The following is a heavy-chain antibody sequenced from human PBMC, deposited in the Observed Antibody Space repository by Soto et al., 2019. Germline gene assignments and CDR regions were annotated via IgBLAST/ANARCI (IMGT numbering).Heavy chain of an antibody. D-gene: IGHD3-9*01. J-gene: IGHJ4*02. CDR1: GYSFSGYW. CDR3: ARILRGGPRDKDFDY. V-gene: IGHV5-51*01. Sequence: PGESLRISCKGSGYSFSGYWIGWVRQMPGKGLEWMGIIYPGDSDTIYSPSFQGQVTISADKSISTAYLQWSSLKASDTAMYYCARILRGGPRDKDFDYWGQGTLVTVSS. CDR2: IYPGDSDT.